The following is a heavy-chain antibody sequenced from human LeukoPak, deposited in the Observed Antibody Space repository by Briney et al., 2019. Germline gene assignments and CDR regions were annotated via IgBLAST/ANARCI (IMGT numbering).Heavy chain of an antibody. J-gene: IGHJ4*02. CDR1: GGTFSSYA. V-gene: IGHV1-69*13. CDR2: IIPIFGTA. D-gene: IGHD2-15*01. Sequence: PWASVKVSCKASGGTFSSYAISWVRQAPGQGLEWMGGIIPIFGTANYAQKFQGRVTITADESTSTAYMELSSLRSEDTAVYYCARGLSRSGGSCYPYYFDYWGQGTLVTVSS. CDR3: ARGLSRSGGSCYPYYFDY.